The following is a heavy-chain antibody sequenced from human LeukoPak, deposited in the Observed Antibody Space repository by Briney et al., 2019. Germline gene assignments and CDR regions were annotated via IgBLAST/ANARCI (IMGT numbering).Heavy chain of an antibody. V-gene: IGHV4-34*01. Sequence: SETLSLTCAVYGGSFSGYYWGWIRQPPGKGLEWIGSIYYSGSTYYNPSLKSRVTISVDTSKNQFSLKLSSVTAADTAVYYCARVGYDYVWGSYREYYFDYWGQGTLVTVSS. D-gene: IGHD3-16*02. CDR2: IYYSGST. J-gene: IGHJ4*02. CDR3: ARVGYDYVWGSYREYYFDY. CDR1: GGSFSGYY.